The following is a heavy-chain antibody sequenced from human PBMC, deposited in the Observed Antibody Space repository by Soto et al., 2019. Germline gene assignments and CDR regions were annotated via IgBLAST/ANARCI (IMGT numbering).Heavy chain of an antibody. CDR1: GFTFSSYS. CDR2: ISSSSSYI. Sequence: GGSLRLSCAASGFTFSSYSMNWVRQAPGKGLEWVSSISSSSSYIYYADSVKGRFTISRDNAKNSLYLQMNSLRAEDTAVYYCARRSGYRSGGSCLLFDYWGQGTLVTVSS. CDR3: ARRSGYRSGGSCLLFDY. J-gene: IGHJ4*02. V-gene: IGHV3-21*01. D-gene: IGHD2-15*01.